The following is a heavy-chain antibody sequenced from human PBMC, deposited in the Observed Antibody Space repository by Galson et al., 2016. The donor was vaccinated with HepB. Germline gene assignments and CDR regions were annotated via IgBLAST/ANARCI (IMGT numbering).Heavy chain of an antibody. CDR3: AKGASGLGYYDF. V-gene: IGHV3-23*01. J-gene: IGHJ4*02. D-gene: IGHD5-12*01. CDR2: ISGRGVST. Sequence: SLRLSCATSGFTYTSYSMTWVRQAPGKGLEWVSGISGRGVSTYYADSVKGRFTISRDNSKNTLYLQMNSLGVDDTAVYYCAKGASGLGYYDFWGQGTQVTVSS. CDR1: GFTYTSYS.